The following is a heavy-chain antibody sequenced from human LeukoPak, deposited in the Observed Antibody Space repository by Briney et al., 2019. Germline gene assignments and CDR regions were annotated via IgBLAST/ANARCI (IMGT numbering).Heavy chain of an antibody. D-gene: IGHD6-13*01. CDR2: IIPIFGTA. CDR1: GGTFSSYA. Sequence: SVKVSCKASGGTFSSYAISWVRQAPGQGLEWMGGIIPIFGTANYAQKFQGRVAITADESTSTAYMELSSLRSEDTAVYYCARGEAAAGHYYYYGMDVWGQGTTVTVSS. V-gene: IGHV1-69*13. CDR3: ARGEAAAGHYYYYGMDV. J-gene: IGHJ6*02.